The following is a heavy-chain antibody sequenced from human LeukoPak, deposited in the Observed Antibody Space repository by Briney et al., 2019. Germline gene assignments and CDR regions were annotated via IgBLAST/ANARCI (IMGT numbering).Heavy chain of an antibody. D-gene: IGHD2-2*02. J-gene: IGHJ4*02. CDR2: ISGSGGST. CDR3: AKADCSSTSCYTVDY. V-gene: IGHV3-23*01. CDR1: GFTFGSYA. Sequence: GGSLRLSCAASGFTFGSYAMSWVRQAPGKGLEWVSAISGSGGSTYYADSVKGRFTISRDNSKNTLYLQMNSLRAEDTAVYYCAKADCSSTSCYTVDYWGQGTLVTVSS.